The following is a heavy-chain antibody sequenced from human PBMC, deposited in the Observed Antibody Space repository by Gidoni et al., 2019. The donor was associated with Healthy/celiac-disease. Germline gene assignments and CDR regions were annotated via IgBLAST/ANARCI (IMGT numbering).Heavy chain of an antibody. CDR1: GGSIRSYY. Sequence: QVQLQESGPGLVKPSETLSLTCTVSGGSIRSYYWSWIRQPPGKGLGWIGYIYYSGSTNYNPSLKSRVTISVDTSKNQFSLKLSSVTAADTAVYYCARGRLAAGGELYYFDYWGQGTLVTVSS. V-gene: IGHV4-59*01. CDR3: ARGRLAAGGELYYFDY. J-gene: IGHJ4*02. CDR2: IYYSGST. D-gene: IGHD4-17*01.